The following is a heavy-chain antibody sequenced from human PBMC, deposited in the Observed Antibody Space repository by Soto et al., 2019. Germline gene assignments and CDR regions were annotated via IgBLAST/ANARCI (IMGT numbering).Heavy chain of an antibody. Sequence: SETLSLTCTVSGGSISSYYWSWIRQPPGKGLEWIGYIYYSGSTNYNPSLKSRVTISVDTSKNQFSLKLSSVTAADTAVYYCARVSTYYYGSGSPNWFDPWGQGTLVTVSS. CDR2: IYYSGST. V-gene: IGHV4-59*01. J-gene: IGHJ5*02. D-gene: IGHD3-10*01. CDR3: ARVSTYYYGSGSPNWFDP. CDR1: GGSISSYY.